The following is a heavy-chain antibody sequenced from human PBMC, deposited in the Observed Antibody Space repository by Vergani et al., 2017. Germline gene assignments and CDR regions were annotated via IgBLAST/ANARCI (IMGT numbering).Heavy chain of an antibody. CDR1: GFTFSSYS. D-gene: IGHD6-19*01. CDR3: ARDGTGYSSGWYTVNWFDP. Sequence: EVQLVESGGGLVQPGGSLRLSCAASGFTFSSYSMNWVRQAPGKGLEWVSYISSSSSTIYYADSAKGRFTISRDNAKNSLYLQMNSLRAEDTAVYYCARDGTGYSSGWYTVNWFDPWGQGTLVTVSS. CDR2: ISSSSSTI. J-gene: IGHJ5*02. V-gene: IGHV3-48*01.